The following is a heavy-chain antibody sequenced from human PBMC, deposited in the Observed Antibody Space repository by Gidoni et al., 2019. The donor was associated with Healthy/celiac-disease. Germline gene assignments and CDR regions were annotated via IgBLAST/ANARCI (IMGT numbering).Heavy chain of an antibody. J-gene: IGHJ4*02. Sequence: QVQLVESGGGVVQPGRSLRLSCAASGFTFSSYAMHWVRQAPGKGLEWVAVISYDGSNKYYADSVKGRFTISRDNSKNTLYLQMNSLRAEDTAVYYCARGEDHFDYWGQGTLVTVSS. CDR3: ARGEDHFDY. V-gene: IGHV3-30-3*01. D-gene: IGHD2-15*01. CDR2: ISYDGSNK. CDR1: GFTFSSYA.